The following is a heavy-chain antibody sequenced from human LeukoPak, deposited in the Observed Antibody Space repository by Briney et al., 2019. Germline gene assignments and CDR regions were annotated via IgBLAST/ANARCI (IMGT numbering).Heavy chain of an antibody. CDR1: GFSFSSYS. CDR3: ARDDYGDYRPGVYYYYGMDV. J-gene: IGHJ6*02. D-gene: IGHD4-17*01. CDR2: IKQDGGEK. V-gene: IGHV3-7*03. Sequence: GGSLRLSCAASGFSFSSYSMSWVRQAPGKGLEWVANIKQDGGEKFYVDSVKGRFTISRDDAKNSLYLQMNSLRAEDSAVYYCARDDYGDYRPGVYYYYGMDVWGQGTTVTVSS.